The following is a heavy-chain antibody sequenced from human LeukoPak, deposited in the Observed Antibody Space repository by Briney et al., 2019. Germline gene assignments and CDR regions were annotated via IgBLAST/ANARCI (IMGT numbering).Heavy chain of an antibody. V-gene: IGHV3-21*01. CDR1: GFTFSSYS. CDR3: VRGDYYGLDV. J-gene: IGHJ6*02. CDR2: IGGSGAYT. Sequence: GGSLRLSCAASGFTFSSYSLNWVRQAPGKGLEWVSSIGGSGAYTYYADSVRGRFTISRDNAKNTLYLQLNSLRAEDTAVYYCVRGDYYGLDVWGQGTTVTVSS.